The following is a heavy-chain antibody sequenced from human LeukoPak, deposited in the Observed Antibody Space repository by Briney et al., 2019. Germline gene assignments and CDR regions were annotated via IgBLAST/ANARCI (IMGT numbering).Heavy chain of an antibody. Sequence: GGSLRLSCAASGFTVSSNYMSWVRQAPGKGLEWVSDISGSGDSTYYADSVKGRFTISRDNSKSTLYLQMNSLRAEDTAVYYCAKDYSVGGSGSYSWYDTWGQGTLVTVSS. CDR2: ISGSGDST. J-gene: IGHJ5*02. CDR3: AKDYSVGGSGSYSWYDT. CDR1: GFTVSSNY. V-gene: IGHV3-23*01. D-gene: IGHD3-10*01.